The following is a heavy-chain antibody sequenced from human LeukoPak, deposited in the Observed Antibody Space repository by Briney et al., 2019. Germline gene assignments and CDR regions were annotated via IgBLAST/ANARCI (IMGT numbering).Heavy chain of an antibody. J-gene: IGHJ4*02. CDR2: IYHSGST. Sequence: SQTLSLTCAVSGGSISSGGYSWSWIRQPPGKGLEWIGYIYHSGSTYYNPSLKSRVTISVDRSKNQFSLKLSSLTAADTAGYYCARTYGAYTFDYWGQGTLVPVSS. CDR3: ARTYGAYTFDY. V-gene: IGHV4-30-2*01. CDR1: GGSISSGGYS. D-gene: IGHD3-16*01.